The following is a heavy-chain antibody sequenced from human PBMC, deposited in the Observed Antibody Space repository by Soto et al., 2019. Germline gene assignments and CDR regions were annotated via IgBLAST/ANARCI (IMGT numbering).Heavy chain of an antibody. V-gene: IGHV4-39*01. D-gene: IGHD3-10*01. CDR2: IYYSGST. CDR1: GGSISSSSYY. CDR3: ASHCYVLLWFGELINWGDP. J-gene: IGHJ5*02. Sequence: SETLSLTCTVSGGSISSSSYYWGWIRQPPGKGLEWIGSIYYSGSTYYNPSLKSRVTISVDTSKNQFSLKLSSVTAADTAVYYCASHCYVLLWFGELINWGDPWGLGTLVTVS.